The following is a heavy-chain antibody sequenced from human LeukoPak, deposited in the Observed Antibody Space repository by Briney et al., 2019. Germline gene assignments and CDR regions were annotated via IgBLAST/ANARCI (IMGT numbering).Heavy chain of an antibody. J-gene: IGHJ4*02. CDR1: GFTFSSYG. CDR3: AKYYDSSGYRHLDY. V-gene: IGHV3-33*06. CDR2: IWYDGSNK. Sequence: PGGSLRLSCAASGFTFSSYGMHWVRQAPGKGLEWVAVIWYDGSNKYYADSVKGRFTISRDNSKNTLYLQMNSLRAEDTAVYYCAKYYDSSGYRHLDYWGQGTLVTVSS. D-gene: IGHD3-22*01.